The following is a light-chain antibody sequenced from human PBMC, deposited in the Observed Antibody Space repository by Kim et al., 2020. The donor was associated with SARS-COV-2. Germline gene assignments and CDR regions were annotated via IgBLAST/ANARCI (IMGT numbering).Light chain of an antibody. CDR1: KMGDIY. CDR3: QAWDSSTVL. CDR2: QDS. Sequence: VSPGKTASITCSGAKMGDIYAFGYKQTLGPAPLMVIDQDSKRPSGIPARFSASNAGSTATLTISGTQAIDEADYYCQAWDSSTVLFGGGTQVTVL. J-gene: IGLJ2*01. V-gene: IGLV3-1*01.